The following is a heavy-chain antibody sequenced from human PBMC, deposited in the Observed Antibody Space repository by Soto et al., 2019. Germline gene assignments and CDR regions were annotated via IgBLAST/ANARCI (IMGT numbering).Heavy chain of an antibody. CDR1: GFTFSSYG. V-gene: IGHV3-30*18. CDR3: AKEYCTNGVCYYYYYYGMDV. Sequence: GWSLRLSCAASGFTFSSYGMHLVRQAPGKGLEWVAVISYDGSNKYYADSVKGRFTISRDNSKNTLYLQMNSLRAEDTAVYYCAKEYCTNGVCYYYYYYGMDVWGQGTTVTVSS. D-gene: IGHD2-8*01. CDR2: ISYDGSNK. J-gene: IGHJ6*02.